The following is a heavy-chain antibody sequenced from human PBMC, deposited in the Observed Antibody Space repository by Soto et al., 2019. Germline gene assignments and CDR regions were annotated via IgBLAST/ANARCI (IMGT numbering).Heavy chain of an antibody. CDR3: ASPGIAVAGTAPGRYYYYGMDV. J-gene: IGHJ6*02. CDR1: GYTFTSYG. V-gene: IGHV1-18*01. D-gene: IGHD6-19*01. Sequence: GASVKFSCKASGYTFTSYGISWVRQAPGQGLEWMGWISAYNGNTNYAQKLQGGVTMTTDTSTSTAYMELRSLRSDDTAVYYCASPGIAVAGTAPGRYYYYGMDVWGQGTTVTVSS. CDR2: ISAYNGNT.